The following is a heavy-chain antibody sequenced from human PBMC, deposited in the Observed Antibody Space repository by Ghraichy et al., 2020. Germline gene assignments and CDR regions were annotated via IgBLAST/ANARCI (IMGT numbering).Heavy chain of an antibody. Sequence: SETLSLTCTVFGGSFASPNYPWNWIRQTPGKDLDWIVHIYPNGSTTYTPSLRARVIFSLSKDRNQFSLTLASVTAADTGTYDCVRGGNLPEYFDSWGQGILVAVSS. CDR1: GGSFASPNYP. V-gene: IGHV4-30-2*01. D-gene: IGHD1-14*01. J-gene: IGHJ4*02. CDR2: IYPNGST. CDR3: VRGGNLPEYFDS.